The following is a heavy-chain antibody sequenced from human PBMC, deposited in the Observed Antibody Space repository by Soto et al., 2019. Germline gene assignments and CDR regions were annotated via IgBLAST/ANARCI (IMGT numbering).Heavy chain of an antibody. D-gene: IGHD4-17*01. CDR1: GYTYTSYG. Sequence: ASVKVSCKASGYTYTSYGISWVRQAPGQGLEWMGWISAYNGNTNYAQKLQGRVTMTTDTSTSTAYMELRSLRSDDTAVYYCARDLLIRLRWPTGNFDYWGQGTLVTVSS. CDR2: ISAYNGNT. V-gene: IGHV1-18*01. CDR3: ARDLLIRLRWPTGNFDY. J-gene: IGHJ4*02.